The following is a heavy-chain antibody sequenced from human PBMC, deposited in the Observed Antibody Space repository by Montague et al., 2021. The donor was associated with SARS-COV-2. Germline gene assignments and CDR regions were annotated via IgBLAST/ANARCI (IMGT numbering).Heavy chain of an antibody. V-gene: IGHV3-23*01. CDR1: GFTLNNHA. CDR3: AKSGYMGYDARGHFEY. Sequence: SLRLSCAASGFTLNNHAMNWVRQAPGKGLEWVSSISGSGSSTFYSVSVRGRFTVSRDISKNTVYLQMDSLKAEDTAIYYCAKSGYMGYDARGHFEYWGQGALVTVSS. CDR2: ISGSGSST. D-gene: IGHD5-12*01. J-gene: IGHJ4*02.